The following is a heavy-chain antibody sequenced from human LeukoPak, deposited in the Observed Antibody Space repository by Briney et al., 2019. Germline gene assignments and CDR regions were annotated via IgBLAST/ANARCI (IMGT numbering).Heavy chain of an antibody. J-gene: IGHJ4*02. CDR1: GFTFSSYV. CDR3: AKDLLASSWYGYFDY. V-gene: IGHV3-30*02. D-gene: IGHD6-13*01. Sequence: GGSLRLSCAASGFTFSSYVMHWVRQAPGKGLEWVAFIRFDGSNKYYADSVKGRFTISRDNSKNTLYLQMNSLRAEDTAVYYCAKDLLASSWYGYFDYWGQGTLVTVSS. CDR2: IRFDGSNK.